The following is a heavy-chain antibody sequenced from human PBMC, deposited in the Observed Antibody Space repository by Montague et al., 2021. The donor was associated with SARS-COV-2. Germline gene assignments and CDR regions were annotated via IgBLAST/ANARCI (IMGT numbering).Heavy chain of an antibody. CDR1: GGSISSYY. CDR2: IYTSGST. Sequence: SETLSLTCTVSGGSISSYYWIWIRQSAGKGLEWIGRIYTSGSTNYDPSLKSRVTMSVDTSKNQFSLKLSSVTAADTAVYYCARGALFYDSSGYYSDAFDIWGQGTMVTVSS. J-gene: IGHJ3*02. V-gene: IGHV4-4*07. CDR3: ARGALFYDSSGYYSDAFDI. D-gene: IGHD3-22*01.